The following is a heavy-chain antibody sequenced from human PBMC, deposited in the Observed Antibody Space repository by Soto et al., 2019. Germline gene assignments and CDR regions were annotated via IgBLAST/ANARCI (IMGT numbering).Heavy chain of an antibody. Sequence: GGSLRLSCAASGFTFIGYAMSWVRQAPGKGLEWVSGLSGSGGTLYADSVKGRFTISRDNSKNTLYLQMNSLRAEDAAIYYCAKEKDYDYVWGSSRYTSDYWGQGTLVTVSS. CDR1: GFTFIGYA. V-gene: IGHV3-23*01. CDR2: LSGSGGT. CDR3: AKEKDYDYVWGSSRYTSDY. D-gene: IGHD3-16*02. J-gene: IGHJ4*02.